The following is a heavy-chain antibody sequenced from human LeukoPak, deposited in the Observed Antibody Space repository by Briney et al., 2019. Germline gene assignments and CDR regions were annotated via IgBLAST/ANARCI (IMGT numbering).Heavy chain of an antibody. D-gene: IGHD5-24*01. CDR1: GYTFTGYY. Sequence: ASVKVSCKASGYTFTGYYMHWVRQAPGQGLEWMGWINPNSGGTNYAQKFQGRVTMTTDTSTSTVYMELSSLRSEDTAVYYCARKKDGYHFLDYWGQGTLVTVSS. V-gene: IGHV1-2*02. CDR2: INPNSGGT. CDR3: ARKKDGYHFLDY. J-gene: IGHJ4*02.